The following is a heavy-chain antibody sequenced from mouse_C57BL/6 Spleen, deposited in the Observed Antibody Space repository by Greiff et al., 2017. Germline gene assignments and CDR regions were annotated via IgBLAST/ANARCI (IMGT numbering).Heavy chain of an antibody. Sequence: QVQLQQPGAELVRPGTSVKLSCKASGYTFTSYWMHWVKQRPGQGLEWIGVIDPSDSYTNYNQKFKGKATLTVDTSSSTAYMQLSSLTSEDSAVYYCARRDYYGSSYAMDYWGQGTSATVSS. V-gene: IGHV1-59*01. D-gene: IGHD1-1*01. J-gene: IGHJ4*01. CDR3: ARRDYYGSSYAMDY. CDR1: GYTFTSYW. CDR2: IDPSDSYT.